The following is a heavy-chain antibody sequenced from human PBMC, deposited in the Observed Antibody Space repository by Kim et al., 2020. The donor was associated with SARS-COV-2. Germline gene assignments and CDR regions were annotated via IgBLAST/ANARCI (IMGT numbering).Heavy chain of an antibody. V-gene: IGHV3-7*01. CDR1: GFTFSSYW. J-gene: IGHJ6*02. D-gene: IGHD2-2*01. CDR2: IKQDGSDT. CDR3: AREMVVPAATYDNYASFYNYGMDV. Sequence: GGSLRLSCAASGFTFSSYWMNWVRQAPGKGLEWVASIKQDGSDTFYVESVKGRFTISRDNSKNSLYLQMNSLRAEDTAVYSCAREMVVPAATYDNYASFYNYGMDVWGQGTTVAVSS.